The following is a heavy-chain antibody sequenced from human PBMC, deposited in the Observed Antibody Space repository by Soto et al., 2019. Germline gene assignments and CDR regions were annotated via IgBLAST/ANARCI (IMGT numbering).Heavy chain of an antibody. CDR1: GGTFSSYA. V-gene: IGHV1-69*13. CDR2: IIPIFGTA. Sequence: SVKVSCKASGGTFSSYAISWVRQAPGQGLEWMGGIIPIFGTANYAQKFQGRVTITADESTSTAYMELSSLRSEDTAVYYCARDIAGYYDSSGYHYWGQGTLVTVSS. CDR3: ARDIAGYYDSSGYHY. J-gene: IGHJ4*02. D-gene: IGHD3-22*01.